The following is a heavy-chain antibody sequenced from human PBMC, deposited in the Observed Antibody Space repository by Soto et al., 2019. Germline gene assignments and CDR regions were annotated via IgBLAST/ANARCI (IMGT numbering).Heavy chain of an antibody. CDR2: ISSSSSTI. Sequence: GGSLRLSCAXXXXXXXXXXMHWVRQVPGKGLEWVSYISSSSSTIYYADSVKGRFTISRDNAKNSLYLQMNSLRDEDTAVYYCARDLPPMDVWGQGTTVTVSS. V-gene: IGHV3-48*02. J-gene: IGHJ6*02. CDR1: XXXXXXXX. CDR3: ARDLPPMDV.